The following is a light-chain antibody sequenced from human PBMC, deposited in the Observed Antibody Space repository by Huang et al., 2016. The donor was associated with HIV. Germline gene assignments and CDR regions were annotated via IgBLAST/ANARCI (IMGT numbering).Light chain of an antibody. J-gene: IGKJ3*01. Sequence: DIVLTQSPGTLSLSPGERATLSCRASQSVSSSYLAWYQQKPGQAPRLLIYGASNRATGIPDRFRGSGSGTDFTLTISRLEPEDFAGYYCQQYGSSPRGFTFGPGTKVDIK. CDR1: QSVSSSY. CDR2: GAS. V-gene: IGKV3-20*01. CDR3: QQYGSSPRGFT.